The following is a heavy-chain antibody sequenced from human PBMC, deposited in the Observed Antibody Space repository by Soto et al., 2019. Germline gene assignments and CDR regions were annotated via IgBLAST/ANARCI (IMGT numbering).Heavy chain of an antibody. V-gene: IGHV1-2*04. J-gene: IGHJ3*01. D-gene: IGHD3-9*01. Sequence: ASVKVSCKASGGTFSNYAFSWVRQAPGQGLEWLGGIMPNSGDTNYAQKFQDWVTMTGDTSISTAYMELSRLKSDDTAVYYCATSMIFSIPSSFDFWGQGTMVTVSS. CDR2: IMPNSGDT. CDR1: GGTFSNYA. CDR3: ATSMIFSIPSSFDF.